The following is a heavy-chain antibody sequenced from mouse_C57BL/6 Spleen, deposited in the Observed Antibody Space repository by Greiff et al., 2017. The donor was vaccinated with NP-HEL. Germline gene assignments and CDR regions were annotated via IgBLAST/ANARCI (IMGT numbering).Heavy chain of an antibody. V-gene: IGHV1-59*01. CDR2: IDPSDSYT. D-gene: IGHD1-1*01. CDR3: ARRNGSSCYAMDY. J-gene: IGHJ4*01. CDR1: GYTFTSYW. Sequence: QVQLQQPGAELVRPGTSVKLSCKASGYTFTSYWMHWVKQRPGQGLEWIGVIDPSDSYTNYNQKFKGKATLTVDTSSSTAYMQLSSLTSEDSAVYYCARRNGSSCYAMDYWGQGTSVTVSS.